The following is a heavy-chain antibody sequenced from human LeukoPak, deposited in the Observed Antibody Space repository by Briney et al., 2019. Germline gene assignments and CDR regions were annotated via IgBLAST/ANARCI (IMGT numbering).Heavy chain of an antibody. CDR3: ARDGYNSGYFDY. CDR2: IYYSRST. CDR1: GASISSGGYY. Sequence: SQTLSLTCTVSGASISSGGYYWNWIRQPPGKGLEWIEYIYYSRSTSYSPSLKSRLTISVDTSKNQFSLKLSSVTAADTAVYYCARDGYNSGYFDYWGQGTLVTVSS. D-gene: IGHD5-24*01. V-gene: IGHV4-30-4*01. J-gene: IGHJ4*02.